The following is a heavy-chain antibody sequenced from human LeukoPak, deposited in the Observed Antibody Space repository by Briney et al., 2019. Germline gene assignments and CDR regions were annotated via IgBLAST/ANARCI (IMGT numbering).Heavy chain of an antibody. Sequence: GGSLRLSCAASGFTFSAYAMSWVRQAPGEGLEWVSSIGGSGYSIYYGDSVKGRFTTSRDYSKNALYLQMNILRAEDTAIYYCVKGGAFGSGSYFDYWGQGTLVIVSS. D-gene: IGHD3-10*01. J-gene: IGHJ4*02. CDR2: IGGSGYSI. CDR3: VKGGAFGSGSYFDY. CDR1: GFTFSAYA. V-gene: IGHV3-23*01.